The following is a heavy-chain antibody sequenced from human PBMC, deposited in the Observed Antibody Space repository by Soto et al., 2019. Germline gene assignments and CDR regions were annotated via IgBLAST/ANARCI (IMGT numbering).Heavy chain of an antibody. Sequence: PSETLSLTCTVSGYSVNYGYYWGWIRQAPGKGLEWMGSIFHTGNTYYNPSLESRLNMSVDTSKNQFSLNLRSVTVADTGVYYCAKALGMGVTLLVVVLDAFEIWGRGTKVTVSS. J-gene: IGHJ3*02. CDR2: IFHTGNT. CDR3: AKALGMGVTLLVVVLDAFEI. D-gene: IGHD2-21*01. V-gene: IGHV4-38-2*02. CDR1: GYSVNYGYY.